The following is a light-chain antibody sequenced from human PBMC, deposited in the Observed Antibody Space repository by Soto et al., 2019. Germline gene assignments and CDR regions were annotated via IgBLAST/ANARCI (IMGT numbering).Light chain of an antibody. J-gene: IGKJ4*01. Sequence: DIQMTQSPSSVSASVGDRVTIICRASQGLSTYLAWYQQKPGKAPKLLIYAASNLQSGVPSRFSGSGSGTDFTLTISSLQPEDFATYYCLSGHSRPFGGGTKVDNK. CDR2: AAS. V-gene: IGKV1-12*02. CDR1: QGLSTY. CDR3: LSGHSRP.